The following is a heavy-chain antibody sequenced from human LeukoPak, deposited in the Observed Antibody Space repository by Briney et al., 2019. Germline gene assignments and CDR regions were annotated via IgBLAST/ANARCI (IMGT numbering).Heavy chain of an antibody. CDR3: ATNSDGYKY. Sequence: ASVKVSCKASGYTFTSYYMHWVRQVPGQGLEWMGIINPNGGSTSYAQKFQGRVAMTRDTSTATVYMELNSLRSDDTAVYYCATNSDGYKYWGQGTLVTVSS. V-gene: IGHV1-46*01. D-gene: IGHD5-24*01. CDR2: INPNGGST. J-gene: IGHJ4*02. CDR1: GYTFTSYY.